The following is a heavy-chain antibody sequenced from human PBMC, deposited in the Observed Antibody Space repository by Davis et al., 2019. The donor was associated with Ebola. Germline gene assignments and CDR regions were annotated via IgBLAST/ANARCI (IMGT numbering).Heavy chain of an antibody. V-gene: IGHV6-1*01. CDR1: GDSVSSAG. CDR3: ARGWLRVGMDV. CDR2: TYYKSKWYN. D-gene: IGHD5-18*01. Sequence: HSQTLSLTCVISGDSVSSAGWNWIRQSPSRGLEWLGRTYYKSKWYNDYAVSVKSRITINPDTSKNQFSLQLNSVTPEDTAMYYCARGWLRVGMDVWGEGTTVTVSS. J-gene: IGHJ6*04.